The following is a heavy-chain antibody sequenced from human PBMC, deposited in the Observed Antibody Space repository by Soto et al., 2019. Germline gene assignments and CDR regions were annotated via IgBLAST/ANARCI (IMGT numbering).Heavy chain of an antibody. D-gene: IGHD3-3*02. CDR2: ISGSSSAI. Sequence: EVQLVESGGVLVQPGASLRLSCAASGFTFSGSSMNWVRQAPGKGLEWISYISGSSSAIYYADSVKGRFTISRDNAKNSLYLQTNSLRAEDTAVYYWARVESRIASRSGYWGQGTLVTVSS. V-gene: IGHV3-48*01. CDR3: ARVESRIASRSGY. CDR1: GFTFSGSS. J-gene: IGHJ4*02.